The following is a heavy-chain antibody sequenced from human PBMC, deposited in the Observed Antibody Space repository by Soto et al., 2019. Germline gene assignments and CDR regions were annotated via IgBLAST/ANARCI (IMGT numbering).Heavy chain of an antibody. CDR3: ARRVGNKGHFDY. D-gene: IGHD1-26*01. V-gene: IGHV4-39*01. J-gene: IGHJ4*02. CDR2: ICYTERS. CDR1: GGSIGSSPYC. Sequence: ETLSLTCTVSGGSIGSSPYCWDWIRQPPGKGLEWIGSICYTERSFYSPSLQRRVTISVDTSEIRFTLKLSSVTAADTAVYYCARRVGNKGHFDYWGQGTRVTVSS.